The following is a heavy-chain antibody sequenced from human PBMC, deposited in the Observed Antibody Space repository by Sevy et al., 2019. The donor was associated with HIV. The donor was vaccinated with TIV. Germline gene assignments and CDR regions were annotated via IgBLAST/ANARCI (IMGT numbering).Heavy chain of an antibody. CDR1: GFIFSNYW. Sequence: GGSLRLSCSASGFIFSNYWMSWVRQAPGKGLEWVANIKQDGSEKYYVDSVKGRFTISRDNAKNSLYLQMNSLRAEDTAVYYCVGAGGDTVVVTTAIGILVMDVWGQGTTVTVSS. V-gene: IGHV3-7*01. J-gene: IGHJ6*02. CDR2: IKQDGSEK. D-gene: IGHD2-2*01. CDR3: VGAGGDTVVVTTAIGILVMDV.